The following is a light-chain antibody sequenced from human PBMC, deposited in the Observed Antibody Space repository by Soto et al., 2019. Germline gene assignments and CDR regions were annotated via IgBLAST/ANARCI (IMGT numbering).Light chain of an antibody. J-gene: IGKJ1*01. CDR2: KAS. Sequence: DIQMTQSPSSLAASVGDRVTITCLASQSISSWLAWYQQKPGKAPKLLIYKASSLQSGVPSRFSGSGSGTEFTLTISSLQPDDFATYYCQQYNSYSWTFGQGTKVDI. V-gene: IGKV1-5*03. CDR3: QQYNSYSWT. CDR1: QSISSW.